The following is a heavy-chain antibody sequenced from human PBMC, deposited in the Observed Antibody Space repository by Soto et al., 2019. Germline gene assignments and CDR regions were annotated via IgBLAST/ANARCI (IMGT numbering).Heavy chain of an antibody. CDR2: ISASGIST. D-gene: IGHD4-17*01. Sequence: PWGSLRLSCAASGFTFSTYAMSWVRQAPGKGLEWVSSISASGISTYYADSVKGRFTISRDNSKNTLYLQVNSLRADDTALYHCAKDQIPYGEYDYWGQGTLVTVSS. V-gene: IGHV3-23*01. J-gene: IGHJ4*02. CDR3: AKDQIPYGEYDY. CDR1: GFTFSTYA.